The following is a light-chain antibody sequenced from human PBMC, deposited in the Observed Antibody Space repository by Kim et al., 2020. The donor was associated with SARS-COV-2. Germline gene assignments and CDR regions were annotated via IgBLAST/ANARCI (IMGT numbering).Light chain of an antibody. Sequence: GQSITISCTGTSRDVGSWNYVSWYQQQPGKAPKLMIYDVSSRPSGVSDRFSGSKSGKTASLTISGLQTGDEADYYCSSYTGSTTLVFGGGTQLTVL. V-gene: IGLV2-14*03. CDR2: DVS. J-gene: IGLJ3*02. CDR1: SRDVGSWNY. CDR3: SSYTGSTTLV.